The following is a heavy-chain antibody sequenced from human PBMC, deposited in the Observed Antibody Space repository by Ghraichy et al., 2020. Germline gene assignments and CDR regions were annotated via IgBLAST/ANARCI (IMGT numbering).Heavy chain of an antibody. J-gene: IGHJ5*02. Sequence: SETLSLTFTVSGGSISSYYWSWIRQPPGKGLEWIGDIYYSGSTNYNPSLKSRVTISVDTSKNQFSLKLSSVTAADTAVYYCARVGRNWFDPWGQGTLVTVCS. D-gene: IGHD3/OR15-3a*01. CDR3: ARVGRNWFDP. CDR1: GGSISSYY. V-gene: IGHV4-59*01. CDR2: IYYSGST.